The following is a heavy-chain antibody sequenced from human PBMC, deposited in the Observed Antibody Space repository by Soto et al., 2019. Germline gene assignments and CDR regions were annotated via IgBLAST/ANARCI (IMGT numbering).Heavy chain of an antibody. J-gene: IGHJ6*02. CDR2: IKQDGSEK. Sequence: EVQLVESGGGLVQPGGSLRLSCAASRFTFSSYSMSWVRQAPGKRLEWVANIKQDGSEKYYVDSVKGPFTISRDNAKNSLYLQMNSLRAEDTAVYYCARDGATVVTPYYYGMDVWGQGTTVTVSS. D-gene: IGHD2-21*02. CDR1: RFTFSSYS. CDR3: ARDGATVVTPYYYGMDV. V-gene: IGHV3-7*04.